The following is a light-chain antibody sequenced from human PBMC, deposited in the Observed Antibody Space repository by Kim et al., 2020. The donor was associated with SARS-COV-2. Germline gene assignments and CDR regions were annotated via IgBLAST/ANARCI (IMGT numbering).Light chain of an antibody. CDR2: DAV. J-gene: IGKJ2*02. Sequence: WSPGELATLSCRASQSVSSNSLSWYQQKPGQAPRLLIYDAVSRATGIPDRFSGSGSGTDFTLTISRLEPEDFAVYYCQQYDSSPCTFGQGTKLEI. CDR1: QSVSSNS. V-gene: IGKV3-20*01. CDR3: QQYDSSPCT.